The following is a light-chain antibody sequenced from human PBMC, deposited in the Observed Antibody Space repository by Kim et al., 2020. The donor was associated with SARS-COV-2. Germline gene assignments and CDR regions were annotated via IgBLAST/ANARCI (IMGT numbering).Light chain of an antibody. CDR2: SNR. V-gene: IGLV1-44*01. Sequence: QSVLTQPPSVSGTPGQRVTSSCSGSSSDIGSNTVNWFQQLPGTAPKVLTNSNRQRPSGLPDRFSASKSGTSASLVISGLQSEDEADYYCAAWDDNLNGYLFGTGTKVTVL. CDR1: SSDIGSNT. J-gene: IGLJ1*01. CDR3: AAWDDNLNGYL.